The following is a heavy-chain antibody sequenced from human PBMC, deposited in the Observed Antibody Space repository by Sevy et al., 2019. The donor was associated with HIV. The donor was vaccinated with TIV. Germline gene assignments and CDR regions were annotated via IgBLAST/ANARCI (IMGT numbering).Heavy chain of an antibody. CDR1: GFTFSSYA. J-gene: IGHJ4*02. D-gene: IGHD5-18*01. V-gene: IGHV3-30-3*01. Sequence: GSLRLSCAASGFTFSSYAMHWVRQAPGKGLEWVAVISYDGSNKYYADSVKGRFTISRDNSKNTLYLQMNSLRAEDTAVYYCARDSQDTAMVNYFDYWGQGTLVTVSS. CDR3: ARDSQDTAMVNYFDY. CDR2: ISYDGSNK.